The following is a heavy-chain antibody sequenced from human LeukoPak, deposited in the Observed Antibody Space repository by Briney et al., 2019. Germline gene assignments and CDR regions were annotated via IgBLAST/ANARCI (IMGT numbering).Heavy chain of an antibody. CDR2: ISSSSSYI. CDR1: GFTFSSYA. Sequence: PGGSLRLSCAASGFTFSSYAMSWVRQAPGKGLEWVSSISSSSSYIYYADSVKGRFTISRDNAKNSLYLQMNSLRAEDTAVYYCARDRMAVAGDYWGQGTLVTVSS. CDR3: ARDRMAVAGDY. J-gene: IGHJ4*02. V-gene: IGHV3-21*01. D-gene: IGHD6-19*01.